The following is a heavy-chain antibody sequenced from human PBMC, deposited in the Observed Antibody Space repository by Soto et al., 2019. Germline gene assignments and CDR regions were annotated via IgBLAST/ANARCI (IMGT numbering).Heavy chain of an antibody. D-gene: IGHD3-10*01. J-gene: IGHJ4*02. Sequence: AETLSLTCAGSGGSISGYYWSWIRQSPGKGLEWFGYIYYIGSTNYNPSLKSRVAISVATSKNQCSLKLNSVTAADTAMYYCARSSAPYYVDSWGRGTLVTVSS. CDR1: GGSISGYY. CDR3: ARSSAPYYVDS. CDR2: IYYIGST. V-gene: IGHV4-59*01.